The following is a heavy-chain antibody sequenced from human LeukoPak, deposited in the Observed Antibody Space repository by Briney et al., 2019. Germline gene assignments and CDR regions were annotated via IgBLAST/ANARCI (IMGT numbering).Heavy chain of an antibody. J-gene: IGHJ5*02. CDR3: AKIPIRFLEEYWFDP. D-gene: IGHD3-3*01. CDR1: GFTFSSYG. Sequence: PGRSLRLSCAASGFTFSSYGMHWVRQAPGKGLEWVAVISYDGSNKYYADSVKGRFTISRDNSKNTLYLQMNSLRAEDTAVYYCAKIPIRFLEEYWFDPWGQGTLVTVSS. V-gene: IGHV3-30*18. CDR2: ISYDGSNK.